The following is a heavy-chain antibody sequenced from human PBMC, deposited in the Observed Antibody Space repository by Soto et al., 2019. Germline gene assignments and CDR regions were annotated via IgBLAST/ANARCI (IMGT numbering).Heavy chain of an antibody. Sequence: PSETLSLTCTVSGGSISSGDYYWSWIRQPPGKGLEWIGYIYYSGSTYYNPSLKSRVTISVDTSKNQFSLKLSSVTAADTAVYYCARGPLRALPTLPCSGGSCSLGWFDPWGQGTLVTVSS. D-gene: IGHD2-15*01. J-gene: IGHJ5*02. CDR3: ARGPLRALPTLPCSGGSCSLGWFDP. V-gene: IGHV4-30-4*01. CDR2: IYYSGST. CDR1: GGSISSGDYY.